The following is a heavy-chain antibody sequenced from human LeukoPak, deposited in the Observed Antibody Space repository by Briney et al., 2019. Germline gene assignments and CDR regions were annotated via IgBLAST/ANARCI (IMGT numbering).Heavy chain of an antibody. Sequence: SETLSLTCAVYGGSFSGYYWSWIRQPPGKGLEWIGEINHSGSTNYNPSLKSRVTISVDTSKNQFSLKLSSVTAADTAVYYCARGDSYYDSSGYPRPHFDYWGQGTLVTVSS. CDR1: GGSFSGYY. J-gene: IGHJ4*02. V-gene: IGHV4-34*01. CDR3: ARGDSYYDSSGYPRPHFDY. CDR2: INHSGST. D-gene: IGHD3-22*01.